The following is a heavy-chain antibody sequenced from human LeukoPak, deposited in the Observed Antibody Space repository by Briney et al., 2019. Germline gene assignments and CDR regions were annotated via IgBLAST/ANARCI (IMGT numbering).Heavy chain of an antibody. CDR2: ISISGSTI. CDR3: ARYYYDSSGYYCFDY. CDR1: RFTFLDYY. D-gene: IGHD3-22*01. J-gene: IGHJ4*02. V-gene: IGHV3-11*01. Sequence: GASVRLSCAASRFTFLDYYMGSTRQAPGKGLEWVSYISISGSTIYYADSGTGRFTISRDNAKNSLSLQMNRLRAEDTAVYYCARYYYDSSGYYCFDYWGQGTLVTVSS.